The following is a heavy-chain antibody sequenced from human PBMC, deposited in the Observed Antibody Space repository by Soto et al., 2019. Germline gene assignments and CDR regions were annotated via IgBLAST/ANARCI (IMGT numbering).Heavy chain of an antibody. CDR1: GFTFSSYW. Sequence: GGSLRHSCAASGFTFSSYWLHGVRQVPGKGLVWVSRINNDRSHTSYADSVKGRFTISRDNARNTLYLEMNSLRAEDTAVYYCARDGHCITTSCYGNWFDSWGQGT. D-gene: IGHD2-2*01. CDR2: INNDRSHT. V-gene: IGHV3-74*01. J-gene: IGHJ5*01. CDR3: ARDGHCITTSCYGNWFDS.